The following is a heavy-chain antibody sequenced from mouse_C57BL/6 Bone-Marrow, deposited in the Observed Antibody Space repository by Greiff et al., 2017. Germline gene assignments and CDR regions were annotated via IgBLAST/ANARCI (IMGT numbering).Heavy chain of an antibody. D-gene: IGHD1-1*01. J-gene: IGHJ3*01. Sequence: EVMLVESGAELVRPGASVKLSCTASGFNIKDDYMHWVKQRPEQGLEWIGWIDPENGDTEYASKFQGKATITADTSSNTAYLQLSSLTSEDTAVYYCTTVTTVVAKAYWGQGTLVTVSA. CDR1: GFNIKDDY. V-gene: IGHV14-4*01. CDR3: TTVTTVVAKAY. CDR2: IDPENGDT.